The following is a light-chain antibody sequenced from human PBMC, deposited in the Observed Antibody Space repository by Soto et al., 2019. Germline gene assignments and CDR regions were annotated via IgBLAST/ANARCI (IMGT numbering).Light chain of an antibody. CDR3: QQYNKWSPLT. CDR1: QSVSSSY. CDR2: GSY. Sequence: EIVLTHSPGTLSLSPVERATLSFSASQSVSSSYLAWYQQKPGQAPRLLLYGSYFRATNVTDRFTGRGSGTEFTLTISGLQSDDFAVYYCQQYNKWSPLTFGEGTKVDIK. J-gene: IGKJ4*01. V-gene: IGKV3-15*01.